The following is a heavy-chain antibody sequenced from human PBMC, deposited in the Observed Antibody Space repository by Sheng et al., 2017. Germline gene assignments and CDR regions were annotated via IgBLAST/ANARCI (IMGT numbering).Heavy chain of an antibody. D-gene: IGHD2-8*01. CDR3: TTDNDVGASAFDI. CDR2: IKSKTDGGTT. J-gene: IGHJ3*02. Sequence: EVQLVESGGGLVKPGGSLRLSCAASGFTFSNAWMSWVRQAPGKGLEWVGRIKSKTDGGTTDYAAPVKGRFTISRDDSKNTLYLQMNSLKTEDTAVYYCTTDNDVGASAFDIWGQGTMVTVSS. V-gene: IGHV3-15*01. CDR1: GFTFSNAW.